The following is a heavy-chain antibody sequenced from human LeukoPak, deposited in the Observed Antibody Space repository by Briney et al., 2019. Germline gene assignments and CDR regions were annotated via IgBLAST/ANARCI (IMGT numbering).Heavy chain of an antibody. Sequence: GGSLRLSCAASGFTVSSNYMSWVRQAPGKGLEWVSVIYSGGSTYYADSVKGRFTISRDNSKNTVYLQMNSLRAEDAAVYYCARDHRLDYWGQGTLVTVSS. CDR3: ARDHRLDY. V-gene: IGHV3-66*01. CDR1: GFTVSSNY. CDR2: IYSGGST. D-gene: IGHD2-21*01. J-gene: IGHJ4*02.